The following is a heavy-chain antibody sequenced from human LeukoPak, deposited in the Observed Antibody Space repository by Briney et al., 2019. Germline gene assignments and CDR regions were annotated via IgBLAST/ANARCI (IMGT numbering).Heavy chain of an antibody. J-gene: IGHJ4*02. CDR3: AKPRAYYDILTGYQVGYYFDY. D-gene: IGHD3-9*01. V-gene: IGHV3-23*01. Sequence: GGSLRLSCAASGFTFSSYAMSWVRQAPGKGLEWVSAISGSGGSTYYADSVKGRFTISRDNSKNTLYLQMNSLRAEDTAVYYCAKPRAYYDILTGYQVGYYFDYWGQGTLVTVSS. CDR2: ISGSGGST. CDR1: GFTFSSYA.